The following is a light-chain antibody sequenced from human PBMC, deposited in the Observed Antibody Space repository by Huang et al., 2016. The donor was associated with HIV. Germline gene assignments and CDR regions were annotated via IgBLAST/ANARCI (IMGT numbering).Light chain of an antibody. CDR3: QQYNSYWT. V-gene: IGKV1-5*03. Sequence: DIQMTQSPSTLSASVGDRVTFTCRASQSISSWLAWYQQKPGKAPKLLIYKASSLESGVPSRFSGSGSGTEFTLTSSSLQPDDFATYYCQQYNSYWTFGQGTKVEIK. CDR1: QSISSW. CDR2: KAS. J-gene: IGKJ1*01.